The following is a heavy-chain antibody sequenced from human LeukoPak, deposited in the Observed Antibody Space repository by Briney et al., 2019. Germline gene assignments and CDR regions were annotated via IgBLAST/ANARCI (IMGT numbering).Heavy chain of an antibody. CDR2: IRNKANNYAT. D-gene: IGHD5-18*01. V-gene: IGHV3-73*01. J-gene: IGHJ4*02. CDR1: GFTFSGSS. CDR3: TSLDRTIIEPFDY. Sequence: PGGPLRLSCAASGFTFSGSSMHWVRQASGKGLEWVGRIRNKANNYATAYAASMKGRFTISRDDSKNTAYLQMNSLKTEDTAVYYCTSLDRTIIEPFDYWGQGTLVTVSS.